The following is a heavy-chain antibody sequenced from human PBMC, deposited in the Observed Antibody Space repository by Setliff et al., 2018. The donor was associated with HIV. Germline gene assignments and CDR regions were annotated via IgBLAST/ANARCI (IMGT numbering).Heavy chain of an antibody. CDR3: NIYYYYYMDV. J-gene: IGHJ6*03. CDR1: GGSISTTNYY. Sequence: SETLSLTCSVSGGSISTTNYYWGWVRQPPGKGLEWIGIIYYRGSAYYDLSLKSRVTLSVDTSKNSFSLNLSSVTAADTAVYYCNIYYYYYMDVWGKGTTVTVSS. V-gene: IGHV4-39*02. CDR2: IYYRGSA.